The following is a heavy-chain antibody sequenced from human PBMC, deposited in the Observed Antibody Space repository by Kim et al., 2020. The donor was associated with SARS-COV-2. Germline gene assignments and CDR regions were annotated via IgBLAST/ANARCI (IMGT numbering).Heavy chain of an antibody. V-gene: IGHV4-4*07. CDR3: ARDWTGSSWWGYYYYGMDV. CDR1: GGSISSYY. D-gene: IGHD6-13*01. Sequence: SETLSLTCTVSGGSISSYYWSWIRQPAGKGLEWIGRIYTSGSTNYNPSLKSRVTMSVDTSKNQFSLKLSSVTAADTAVYYCARDWTGSSWWGYYYYGMDVWGQGTTVTVSS. CDR2: IYTSGST. J-gene: IGHJ6*02.